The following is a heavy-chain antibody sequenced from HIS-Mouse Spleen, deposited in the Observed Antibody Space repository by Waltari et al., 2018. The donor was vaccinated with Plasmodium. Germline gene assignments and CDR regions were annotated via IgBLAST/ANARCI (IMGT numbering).Heavy chain of an antibody. J-gene: IGHJ4*02. Sequence: QVQLQQWGAGLLKPSETLSLTCAVYGGSFSGYYWSWIRQPPGKGLEWIGENNHSGSTNYNPSLKSRVTISVDTSKNQFSLKLSSVTAADTAVYYCARAYYDFWSGYRFDYWGQGTLVTVSS. CDR1: GGSFSGYY. CDR2: NNHSGST. D-gene: IGHD3-3*01. V-gene: IGHV4-34*01. CDR3: ARAYYDFWSGYRFDY.